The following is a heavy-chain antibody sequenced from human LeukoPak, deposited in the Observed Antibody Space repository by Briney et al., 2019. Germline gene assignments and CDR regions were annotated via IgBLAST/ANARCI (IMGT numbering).Heavy chain of an antibody. CDR1: GGSISSGTYY. J-gene: IGHJ5*02. V-gene: IGHV4-39*01. CDR3: ARQEIGLRSFDP. CDR2: IYYSGST. D-gene: IGHD3/OR15-3a*01. Sequence: SETLSLTCTVSGGSISSGTYYWGWIRHPPGKGLEWIGSIYYSGSTYYNPSLKSRVTISVDTSKNQFSLNLSSVTAADTAVYYCARQEIGLRSFDPWGQGTLVTVSS.